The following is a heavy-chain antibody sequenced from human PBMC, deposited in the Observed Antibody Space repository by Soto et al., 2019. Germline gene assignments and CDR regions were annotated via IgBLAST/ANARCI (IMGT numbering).Heavy chain of an antibody. CDR2: ISPESDKA. V-gene: IGHV1-18*01. CDR3: TRDLLFISPSTVTTDAY. CDR1: GYTFTSFG. Sequence: VQLVQSGAEVKKPGASVRVSCKASGYTFTSFGLSWVRQAPGQGPEWMGWISPESDKATYAHKFQGRITMTTDTSTTTAYMDLRSLRSDDTAFYYCTRDLLFISPSTVTTDAYWGQGTLVSVS. D-gene: IGHD4-17*01. J-gene: IGHJ4*02.